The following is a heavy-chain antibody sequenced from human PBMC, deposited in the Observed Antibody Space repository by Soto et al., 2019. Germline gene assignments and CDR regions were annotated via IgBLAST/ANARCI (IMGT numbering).Heavy chain of an antibody. CDR3: ARESYYGSGATVVAY. CDR1: GGSISGDY. J-gene: IGHJ4*02. V-gene: IGHV4-59*01. Sequence: QVQLQESGPGLVRPSETLSLTCTVSGGSISGDYWSWIRQPPGKGLEWIGYIYYSGTTSYNPSLNSRVTMSVDTSKNQFSLKVKSVTAADTAVYYCARESYYGSGATVVAYWGQGTLVTVSS. D-gene: IGHD3-10*01. CDR2: IYYSGTT.